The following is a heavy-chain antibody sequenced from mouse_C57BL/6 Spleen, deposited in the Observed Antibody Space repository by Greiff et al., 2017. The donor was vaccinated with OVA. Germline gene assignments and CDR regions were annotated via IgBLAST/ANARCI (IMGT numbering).Heavy chain of an antibody. CDR1: GYTFTDYE. J-gene: IGHJ2*01. Sequence: QVQLKQSGAELVRPGASVTLSCKASGYTFTDYEMHWVKQTPVHGLEWIGAIDPETGGTAYNQKFKGKAILTADKSSSTAYMELRSLTSEDSAVYYSTRSSLLNYLDYWGQGTTLTVSS. D-gene: IGHD2-10*01. V-gene: IGHV1-15*01. CDR3: TRSSLLNYLDY. CDR2: IDPETGGT.